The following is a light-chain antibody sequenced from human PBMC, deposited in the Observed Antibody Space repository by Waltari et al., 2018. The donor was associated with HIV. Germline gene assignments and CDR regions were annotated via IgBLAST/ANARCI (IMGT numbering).Light chain of an antibody. V-gene: IGLV3-25*03. CDR3: QSADSSGTYPV. Sequence: SYELTQPPSVSVSPGQTARITCSGDALPKQYAYWYQQKPGPAPVLVIYKDSERPSGIPERFSGSSSGTTVTLTISGVQAEDEADYYCQSADSSGTYPVFGGGTKLTVL. J-gene: IGLJ2*01. CDR1: ALPKQY. CDR2: KDS.